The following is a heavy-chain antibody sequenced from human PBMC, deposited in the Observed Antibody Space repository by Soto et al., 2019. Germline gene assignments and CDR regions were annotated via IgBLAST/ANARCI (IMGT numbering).Heavy chain of an antibody. J-gene: IGHJ4*02. Sequence: PGGSLRLSCAGSGFTFRWFGMNWVRQAPGKGLEWVARISNDGSNEYYVDSVKGRFTISRDNSKNTLYLQVDSLRAEDTAVYYCAKGEVRGIIPAYFDYWGLGTLVTVSS. V-gene: IGHV3-30*18. D-gene: IGHD3-10*01. CDR2: ISNDGSNE. CDR3: AKGEVRGIIPAYFDY. CDR1: GFTFRWFG.